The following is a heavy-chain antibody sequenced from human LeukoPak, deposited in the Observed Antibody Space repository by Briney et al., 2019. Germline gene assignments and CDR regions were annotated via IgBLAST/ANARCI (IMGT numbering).Heavy chain of an antibody. Sequence: GGSLRLSCAASGFTVSSNYMSWVRQAPGKGLEWVSVIYSGGSTYYADSVKGRFTISRDNSKNTLYLQMNSLRAEDTAVYYCARDSSGSMVRGVPDYWGQGTLVTVSS. CDR3: ARDSSGSMVRGVPDY. D-gene: IGHD3-10*01. CDR1: GFTVSSNY. J-gene: IGHJ4*02. CDR2: IYSGGST. V-gene: IGHV3-66*01.